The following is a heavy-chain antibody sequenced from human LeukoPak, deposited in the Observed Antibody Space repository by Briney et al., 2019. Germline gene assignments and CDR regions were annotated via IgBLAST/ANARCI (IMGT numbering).Heavy chain of an antibody. CDR3: AGDLDTGYYYYYGMDV. Sequence: GGSLRLSCAASGFTVSSNYMSWVRQAPGKGLEWVSVIYSGGSTYYADSVKGRFTISRDNSKNTLYLQMNSLRAEDTAVYYCAGDLDTGYYYYYGMDVWGQGTTVTVSS. D-gene: IGHD3-9*01. V-gene: IGHV3-66*02. CDR1: GFTVSSNY. J-gene: IGHJ6*02. CDR2: IYSGGST.